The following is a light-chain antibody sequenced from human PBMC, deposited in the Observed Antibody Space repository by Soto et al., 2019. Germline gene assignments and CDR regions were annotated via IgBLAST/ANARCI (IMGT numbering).Light chain of an antibody. CDR1: QSLSTN. Sequence: EIVLTQSPATLSLSPGERATLSCRASQSLSTNLAWYQQKPGQPPRLLIYDASNRSTGVPARFSGSGSGTDFTLTISSLEPEDSAVYFCQQRSNWPPLTFGGGTKVEIK. CDR2: DAS. V-gene: IGKV3-11*01. CDR3: QQRSNWPPLT. J-gene: IGKJ4*01.